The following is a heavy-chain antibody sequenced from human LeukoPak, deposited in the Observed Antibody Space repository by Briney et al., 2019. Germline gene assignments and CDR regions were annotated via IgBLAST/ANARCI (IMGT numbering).Heavy chain of an antibody. CDR2: INWNGGRT. D-gene: IGHD3-22*01. Sequence: GGSLRLSCAASGFMFDDYGMSWVRQAPGKGLEWVSGINWNGGRTGYADSVKGRFTVSRDKSKNTLYVQMNSLRADDTAVYYCTKDASYARENDNSGFFIDWGQGTLVTVSS. V-gene: IGHV3-20*04. CDR3: TKDASYARENDNSGFFID. J-gene: IGHJ4*02. CDR1: GFMFDDYG.